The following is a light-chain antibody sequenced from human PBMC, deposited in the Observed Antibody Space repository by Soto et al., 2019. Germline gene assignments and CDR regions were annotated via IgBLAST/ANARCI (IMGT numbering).Light chain of an antibody. V-gene: IGLV1-40*01. J-gene: IGLJ2*01. CDR2: GNT. CDR1: SSNIGAGYD. Sequence: QSVLTQPPSVSGAPGQRVTISCTGSSSNIGAGYDVHWYQQLPGTAPKLLIYGNTNRPSGVPDRFSGSKSGTSASLASTGLQAEDEADYYCLSFDSSLSVVFGGGTQLTVL. CDR3: LSFDSSLSVV.